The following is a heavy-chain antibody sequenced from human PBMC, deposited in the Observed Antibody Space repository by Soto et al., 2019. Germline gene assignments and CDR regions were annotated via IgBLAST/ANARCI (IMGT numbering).Heavy chain of an antibody. CDR2: IWYDGSNK. D-gene: IGHD6-6*01. CDR3: ARDKGWSSSSDYYYYGMDV. V-gene: IGHV3-33*01. CDR1: GFTFSSYG. Sequence: PGGSLRFSCAASGFTFSSYGMHWVHQAPGKGLEWVAVIWYDGSNKYYADSVKGRFTISRDNSKNTLYLQMNSLRAEDTAVYYCARDKGWSSSSDYYYYGMDVWGQGTTVTVSS. J-gene: IGHJ6*02.